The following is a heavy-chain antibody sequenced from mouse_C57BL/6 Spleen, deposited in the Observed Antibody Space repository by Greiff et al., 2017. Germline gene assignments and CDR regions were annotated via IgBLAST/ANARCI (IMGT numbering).Heavy chain of an antibody. V-gene: IGHV1-15*01. Sequence: QVQLQQSGAELVRPGASVTLSCKASGYTFTDYEMHWVKQTPVHGLEWIGAIDPETGGTAYNQKFKGKAILTADKSSSTAYMELRSLTSEDSAVYYCTREDLYDYDVWFAYWGQGTLVTVSA. CDR2: IDPETGGT. J-gene: IGHJ3*01. D-gene: IGHD2-4*01. CDR1: GYTFTDYE. CDR3: TREDLYDYDVWFAY.